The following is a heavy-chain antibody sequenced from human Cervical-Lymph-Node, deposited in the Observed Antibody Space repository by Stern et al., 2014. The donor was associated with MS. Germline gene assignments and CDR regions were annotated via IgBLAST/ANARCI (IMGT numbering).Heavy chain of an antibody. V-gene: IGHV3-30*04. CDR2: ISFDGRDK. J-gene: IGHJ4*02. D-gene: IGHD1-26*01. Sequence: VQLVESGGGVVQPGRSLRLSCAASGFIFRNYAAHWVRQPPVKGLEWVAIISFDGRDKYYTDSVKGRFTVSRDNSKNRLYLEMNSLRLEDTAVYYCAKGGSGSYLDWGQGSLVTVSS. CDR1: GFIFRNYA. CDR3: AKGGSGSYLD.